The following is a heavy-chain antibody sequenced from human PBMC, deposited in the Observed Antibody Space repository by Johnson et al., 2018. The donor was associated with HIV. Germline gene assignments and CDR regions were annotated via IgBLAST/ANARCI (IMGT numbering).Heavy chain of an antibody. V-gene: IGHV3-66*01. CDR1: GFTFTNAW. CDR3: AREANAFDI. Sequence: VQLVESGGGLVQPGGSLRLSCAASGFTFTNAWMHWVRQAPGKGLEWVSVIYSGGSTYYADSVKGRFTISRDNSKNTLYLQMNSLRAEDTAVYYCAREANAFDIWGQGTMVTVSS. J-gene: IGHJ3*02. CDR2: IYSGGST.